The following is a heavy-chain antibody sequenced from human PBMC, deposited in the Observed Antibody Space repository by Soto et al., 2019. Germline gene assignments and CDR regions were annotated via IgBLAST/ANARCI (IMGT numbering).Heavy chain of an antibody. J-gene: IGHJ5*02. V-gene: IGHV3-48*02. CDR3: ARESRFLEWLSLNWFDP. CDR2: ISSSSSTI. Sequence: PGGSLRLSCPASGFTFSSYSMNWVRQAPGKGLEWVSYISSSSSTIYYADNVKGRFTISRDNAKNSLYLQMNSLRDEDTAVYYCARESRFLEWLSLNWFDPWGQGT. D-gene: IGHD3-3*01. CDR1: GFTFSSYS.